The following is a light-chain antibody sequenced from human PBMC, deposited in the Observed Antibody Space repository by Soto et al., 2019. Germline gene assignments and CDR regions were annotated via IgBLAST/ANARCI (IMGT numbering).Light chain of an antibody. J-gene: IGKJ2*01. Sequence: DIVLTQSPGTLSLSPGESATLSCRASQSVSSNSLAWYQQKPGQAPKLLVYAASSRATGVSDRFSGSGSGTDFTLTISRLEPEDFAVYHCQQYGSQYIFGHGTKREIK. CDR1: QSVSSNS. V-gene: IGKV3-20*01. CDR2: AAS. CDR3: QQYGSQYI.